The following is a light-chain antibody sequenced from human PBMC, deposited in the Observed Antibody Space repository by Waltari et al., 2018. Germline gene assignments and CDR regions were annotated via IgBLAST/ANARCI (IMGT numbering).Light chain of an antibody. CDR2: EVS. J-gene: IGLJ1*01. CDR1: SSDIGNYNY. CDR3: SSYTNRATLRV. V-gene: IGLV2-14*01. Sequence: QSALAQPASVSGSPGQSIAISCTGTSSDIGNYNYVSWYQQHPGKAPKLILYEVSDRPSVVSRRFSGSKSGNKATLTISGLQADDEADYYCSSYTNRATLRVFGTGTKVTVL.